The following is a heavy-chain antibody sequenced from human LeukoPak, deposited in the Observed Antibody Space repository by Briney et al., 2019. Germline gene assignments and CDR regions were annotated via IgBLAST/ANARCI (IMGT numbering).Heavy chain of an antibody. CDR2: ISSSGSTI. V-gene: IGHV3-11*01. J-gene: IGHJ6*02. D-gene: IGHD6-13*01. CDR1: GFTFSDYY. Sequence: GGSLRLSCAASGFTFSDYYMSWIRQAPGKGLEWVSYISSSGSTIYYADSVKGRFTISRDNAKNSLYLQMNSLRAEDTAVYYCARDTPHSSSWTGRAYYYYYGMDVWGQGTTVTVSS. CDR3: ARDTPHSSSWTGRAYYYYYGMDV.